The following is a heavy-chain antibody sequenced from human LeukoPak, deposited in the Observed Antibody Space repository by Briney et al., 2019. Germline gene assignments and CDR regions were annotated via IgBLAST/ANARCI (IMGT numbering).Heavy chain of an antibody. CDR1: GYSFTSYW. D-gene: IGHD6-13*01. CDR2: IYPGDSDT. CDR3: ARIAAAGTGYYYYGMDV. V-gene: IGHV5-51*01. J-gene: IGHJ6*02. Sequence: GESLKISCKGSGYSFTSYWIGWVRQMPGKGLEWMGIIYPGDSDTRYSPSFQGQVTISADKSISTAYLQWSGLKASDTAMYYCARIAAAGTGYYYYGMDVWGQGTTVTVSS.